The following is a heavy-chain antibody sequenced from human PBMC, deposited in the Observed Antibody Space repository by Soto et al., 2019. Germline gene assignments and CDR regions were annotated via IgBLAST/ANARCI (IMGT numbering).Heavy chain of an antibody. J-gene: IGHJ4*02. D-gene: IGHD3-10*01. Sequence: GGSLRLSCETSGFIFKMYSMHWVRQVPGQGPQWVARITDDGSTTYYAASVEGRFTISRDNAKNALYLQMTSLRPDDTAVYYCTRGPRPTSIGTGAFWGQGTLVTVSS. V-gene: IGHV3-74*01. CDR1: GFIFKMYS. CDR2: ITDDGSTT. CDR3: TRGPRPTSIGTGAF.